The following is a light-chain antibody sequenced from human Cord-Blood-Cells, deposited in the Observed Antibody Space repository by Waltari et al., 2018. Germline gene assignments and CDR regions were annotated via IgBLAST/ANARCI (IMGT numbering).Light chain of an antibody. V-gene: IGKV1-39*01. CDR2: APS. J-gene: IGKJ2*03. Sequence: DIQMIQSPSSLSASVGARVTITCRESQSISTYLNWYQQKPGKAPKLLIYAPSSLQSGVPSRFSGSGSGTDFTLTISSLQPEDFATYYCQQSYSTPPYSFGQGTKLEMK. CDR1: QSISTY. CDR3: QQSYSTPPYS.